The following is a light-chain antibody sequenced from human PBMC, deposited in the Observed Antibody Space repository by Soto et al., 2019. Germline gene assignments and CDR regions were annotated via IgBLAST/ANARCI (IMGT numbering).Light chain of an antibody. CDR1: QSIDRW. Sequence: DIQMTQSPSTLSASVGDRVTITCRASQSIDRWLAWYQQKPGKAPKILTYRASSLEIGVPSRFSGSGSGTEFTLTISSLQPDDFSTYYCQQYKTYPYTFAQGTKLEIK. CDR2: RAS. V-gene: IGKV1-5*03. J-gene: IGKJ2*01. CDR3: QQYKTYPYT.